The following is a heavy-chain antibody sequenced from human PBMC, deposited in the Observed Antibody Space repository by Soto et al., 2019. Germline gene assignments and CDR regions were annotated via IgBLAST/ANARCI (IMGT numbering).Heavy chain of an antibody. CDR1: GFTFSSYD. D-gene: IGHD6-13*01. CDR2: IDTAGAT. J-gene: IGHJ4*02. Sequence: GGSMRLSCAASGFTFSSYDMHWFRQATGKGLELVSAIDTAGATYYPGSVNGHFTISIENAKSFLYLHINILRVGDTSVYYYERAGSGSGRMRPDSSSPPEFCGQGTLFTVFS. CDR3: ERAGSGSGRMRPDSSSPPEF. V-gene: IGHV3-13*01.